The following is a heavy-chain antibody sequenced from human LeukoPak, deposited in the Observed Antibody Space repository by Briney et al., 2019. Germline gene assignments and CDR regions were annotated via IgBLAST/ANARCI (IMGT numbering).Heavy chain of an antibody. J-gene: IGHJ4*02. CDR2: MNPNSGNT. D-gene: IGHD6-13*01. CDR3: ARGKHQPGIAAAGIGY. V-gene: IGHV1-8*01. CDR1: GYTFTSYD. Sequence: ASVKVSCKASGYTFTSYDINWVRQATGQGLEWMGWMNPNSGNTGYAQKFQGRVTMTRNTSISTAYMELSSLRSEDTAVYYCARGKHQPGIAAAGIGYWGQGTLVTVSS.